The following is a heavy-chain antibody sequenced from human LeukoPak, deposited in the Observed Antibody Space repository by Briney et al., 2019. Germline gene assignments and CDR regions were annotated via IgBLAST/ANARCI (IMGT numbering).Heavy chain of an antibody. V-gene: IGHV3-74*01. CDR1: GFTFSTYW. Sequence: GGSLRLSCAASGFTFSTYWMHWVRQAPGKGLVWVARINTDATSTTYADSVKGRFTISRDNSKNTLYLQMNSLRAEDTAVYYCAKDNAYYYADYWGQGTLVTVSS. CDR3: AKDNAYYYADY. CDR2: INTDATST. J-gene: IGHJ4*02. D-gene: IGHD3-10*01.